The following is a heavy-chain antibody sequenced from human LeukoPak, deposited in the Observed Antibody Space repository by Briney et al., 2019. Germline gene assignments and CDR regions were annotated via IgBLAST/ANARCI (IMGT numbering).Heavy chain of an antibody. CDR1: GGSISGYY. V-gene: IGHV4-59*01. Sequence: SETLSLTCTVSGGSISGYYWSWVRQPPGKGLEWIGYIYDSGTTNYNPSLKSRVTMSEDTSKNQFSLQLSSVTAADTAVYYCARKVESKWFDPWGQGTLVTVSS. D-gene: IGHD1-1*01. CDR3: ARKVESKWFDP. CDR2: IYDSGTT. J-gene: IGHJ5*02.